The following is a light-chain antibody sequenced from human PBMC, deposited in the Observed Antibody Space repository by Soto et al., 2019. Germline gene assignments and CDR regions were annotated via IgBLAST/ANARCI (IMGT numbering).Light chain of an antibody. Sequence: DIQMTQSPSTLSASVGDRVTITCRASQSISRSLAWYQQKPGKAPNLLIYDASSLESGVPSRFSGSGFGTEFTLTISSLQPDDFATYYCQQYNSYLFTFGHGTTVDIK. CDR1: QSISRS. CDR2: DAS. J-gene: IGKJ3*01. V-gene: IGKV1-5*01. CDR3: QQYNSYLFT.